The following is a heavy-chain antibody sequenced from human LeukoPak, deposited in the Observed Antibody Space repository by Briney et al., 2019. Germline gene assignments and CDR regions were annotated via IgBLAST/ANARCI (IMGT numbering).Heavy chain of an antibody. CDR2: INHSGST. V-gene: IGHV4-34*01. CDR3: ASLRGFDP. J-gene: IGHJ5*02. Sequence: SETLSLTCAVYGGSFSNYYWSWIRQPPGKGLEWIGEINHSGSTNYNPSLKSRVTISVDTSKNQFSLKLSSVTAADTAVYYCASLRGFDPWGQGTLVTGSS. CDR1: GGSFSNYY.